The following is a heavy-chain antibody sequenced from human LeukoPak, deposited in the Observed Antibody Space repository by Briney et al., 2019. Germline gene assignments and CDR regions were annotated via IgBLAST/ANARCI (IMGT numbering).Heavy chain of an antibody. CDR3: ARDDSGYDFHY. D-gene: IGHD5-12*01. CDR2: IYHSGST. Sequence: PSETLSLNCAVSGYSISSGYYWGWIRQPPGKGLEWIGSIYHSGSTYYNPSLKSRVTISVDTSKNQFSLKLSSVTAADTAVYYCARDDSGYDFHYWGQGTLVTVSS. V-gene: IGHV4-38-2*02. CDR1: GYSISSGYY. J-gene: IGHJ4*02.